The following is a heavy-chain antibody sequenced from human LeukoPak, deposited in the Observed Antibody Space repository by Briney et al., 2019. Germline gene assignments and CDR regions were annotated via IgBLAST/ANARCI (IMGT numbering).Heavy chain of an antibody. J-gene: IGHJ6*02. V-gene: IGHV5-51*01. D-gene: IGHD5-18*01. CDR3: ARPAGNTAMPQDYGMDV. Sequence: GESLKISCKGSGYSFTSYWIGWVRQMPGKGLEWMGIIYPGNSDTRYSPSFQGQVTISADKSISTAYLQWSSLKASDTAMYYCARPAGNTAMPQDYGMDVWGQGTTVTVSS. CDR2: IYPGNSDT. CDR1: GYSFTSYW.